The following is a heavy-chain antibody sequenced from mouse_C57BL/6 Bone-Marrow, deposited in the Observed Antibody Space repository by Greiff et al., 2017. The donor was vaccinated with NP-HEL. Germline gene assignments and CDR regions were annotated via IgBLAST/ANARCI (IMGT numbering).Heavy chain of an antibody. CDR1: GFTFSDFY. CDR2: SRNKANDYTT. Sequence: EVQLVESGGGLVQSGRSLRLSCATSGFTFSDFYMEWVLQAPGKGLEWIAASRNKANDYTTEYSASVKGRFIVSRDTSQSILYLQMNALRAEDTAIYYCARDNWDWYFDVWGTGTTVTVSS. D-gene: IGHD4-1*01. J-gene: IGHJ1*03. CDR3: ARDNWDWYFDV. V-gene: IGHV7-1*01.